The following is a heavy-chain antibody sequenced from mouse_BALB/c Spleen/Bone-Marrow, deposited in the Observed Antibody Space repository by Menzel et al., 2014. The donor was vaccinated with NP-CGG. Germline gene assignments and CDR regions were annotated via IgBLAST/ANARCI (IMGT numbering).Heavy chain of an antibody. D-gene: IGHD2-1*01. Sequence: VQLQQSGAELVRPGSSVKISCKASGYAFSTYWMNWVKQRPGQGLEWIGQVSPGDGDTNYNGKFRGKATLTADKSSSTAYIQLSSLTSEGSAVYFCARVYYGNLDHWGQGTTLTVSS. CDR2: VSPGDGDT. CDR1: GYAFSTYW. CDR3: ARVYYGNLDH. J-gene: IGHJ2*01. V-gene: IGHV1-80*01.